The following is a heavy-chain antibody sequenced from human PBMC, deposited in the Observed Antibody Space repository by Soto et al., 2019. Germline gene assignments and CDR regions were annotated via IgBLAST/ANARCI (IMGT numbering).Heavy chain of an antibody. CDR2: ISAYNGNT. J-gene: IGHJ6*02. V-gene: IGHV1-18*04. D-gene: IGHD6-19*01. CDR3: ARDQVCGVWRGCHPGGYYYYGMDV. CDR1: GYTFTSYG. Sequence: SVKVSCKASGYTFTSYGISWVRQAPGQGLEWMGWISAYNGNTNYAQKLKGRVTMTTDTSTSTAYMELRSLRSDDTAVYYCARDQVCGVWRGCHPGGYYYYGMDVWGQGTTVTVSS.